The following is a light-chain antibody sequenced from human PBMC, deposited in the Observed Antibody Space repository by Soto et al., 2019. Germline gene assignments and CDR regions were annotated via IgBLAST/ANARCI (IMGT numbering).Light chain of an antibody. CDR1: QGISDY. J-gene: IGKJ3*01. Sequence: DIQMTQSPSSLSASVGDRVTITCRASQGISDYLAWYQQKPGKVPKLVIYGASTLQPGVPSRFSGSGSGTDFTLTISSLQPEDVATYYCQKYNSAPLTFGPGTKVDIK. V-gene: IGKV1-27*01. CDR3: QKYNSAPLT. CDR2: GAS.